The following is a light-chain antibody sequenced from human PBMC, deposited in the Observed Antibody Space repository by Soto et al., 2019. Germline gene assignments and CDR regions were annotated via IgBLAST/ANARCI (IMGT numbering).Light chain of an antibody. V-gene: IGLV2-8*01. Sequence: QSVLTQAPSASGSPGQSVTISCTGTSSDVGGYNFVSWYQQHPGKAPQLMIYEVSKRPSGVPDRFSGSKSGNTASLTVSGLQAEDEADYYCSSYAGSTMLVFGGGTKVTVL. CDR1: SSDVGGYNF. J-gene: IGLJ2*01. CDR3: SSYAGSTMLV. CDR2: EVS.